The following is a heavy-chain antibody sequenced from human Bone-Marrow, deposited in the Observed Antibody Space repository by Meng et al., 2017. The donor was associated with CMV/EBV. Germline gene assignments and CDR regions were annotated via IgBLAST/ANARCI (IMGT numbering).Heavy chain of an antibody. J-gene: IGHJ4*02. Sequence: GGSLRLSCAASGFTFSSYAMSWVRQAPGKGLEWVSAISGSGGSTYYADSVKGRFTISRDNSKNTLYLQMNSLRAEDTAVYYCAKDPPNPYCSSTSCYSGDWGQGTLVTVSS. CDR1: GFTFSSYA. CDR2: ISGSGGST. CDR3: AKDPPNPYCSSTSCYSGD. D-gene: IGHD2-2*02. V-gene: IGHV3-23*01.